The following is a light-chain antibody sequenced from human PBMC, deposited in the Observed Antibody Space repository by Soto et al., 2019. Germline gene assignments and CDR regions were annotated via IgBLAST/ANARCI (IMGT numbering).Light chain of an antibody. CDR3: QQLNKYPVT. J-gene: IGKJ5*01. V-gene: IGKV1-9*01. Sequence: IPLTQSPSSLSASVGDRVTISCRASQAIGNYLAWYQQKPGEAPKLLIYDASTLQSGVPLRFGGSGSGTDFTLTISSLQPEDFATYYCQQLNKYPVTFGQGTRLEIK. CDR2: DAS. CDR1: QAIGNY.